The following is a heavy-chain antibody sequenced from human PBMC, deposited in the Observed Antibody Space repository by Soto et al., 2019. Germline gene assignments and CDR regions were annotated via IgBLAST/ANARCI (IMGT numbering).Heavy chain of an antibody. CDR1: GGSISSGGYY. CDR2: IYYSGST. J-gene: IGHJ6*02. V-gene: IGHV4-31*03. Sequence: SETLSLTCTVSGGSISSGGYYWSWIRQHPGKGLEWIGYIYYSGSTYYNPSLKSRVTISVDTSKNQFSLKLSSVTAADTAVYYCAGDLLPFNCSWYSGSCYGMDVWGQGTTVTVSS. CDR3: AGDLLPFNCSWYSGSCYGMDV. D-gene: IGHD1-26*01.